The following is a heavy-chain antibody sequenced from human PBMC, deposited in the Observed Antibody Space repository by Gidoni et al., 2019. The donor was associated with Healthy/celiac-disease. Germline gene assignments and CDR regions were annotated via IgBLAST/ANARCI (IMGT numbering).Heavy chain of an antibody. CDR1: GFPFSNAW. CDR3: TTGSSWYSYYY. V-gene: IGHV3-15*01. D-gene: IGHD6-13*01. J-gene: IGHJ4*02. Sequence: EVQLVESGGGLVKPGGSLSLSCAASGFPFSNAWMSWVRQAPGKGLEWVGRIKSKTDGGTTDYAAHVKGRFIISRDDSKNTLYLQMNSLKTEDTAVYYCTTGSSWYSYYYWGQGTLVTVSS. CDR2: IKSKTDGGTT.